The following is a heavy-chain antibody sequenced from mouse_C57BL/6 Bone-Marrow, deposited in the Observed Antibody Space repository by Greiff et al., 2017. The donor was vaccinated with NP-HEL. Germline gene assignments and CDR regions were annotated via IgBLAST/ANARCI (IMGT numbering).Heavy chain of an antibody. D-gene: IGHD1-1*01. CDR3: ARALITTVVATGAMDY. CDR1: GFTFSSYA. Sequence: EVQRVESGGGLVKPGGSLKLSCAVSGFTFSSYAMSWVRQTPEKRLEWVATISDGGSYTYYPDNVKGRFTISRDNAKNNLYLQMSHLKSEDTAMYYCARALITTVVATGAMDYWGQGTSVTVSS. V-gene: IGHV5-4*01. CDR2: ISDGGSYT. J-gene: IGHJ4*01.